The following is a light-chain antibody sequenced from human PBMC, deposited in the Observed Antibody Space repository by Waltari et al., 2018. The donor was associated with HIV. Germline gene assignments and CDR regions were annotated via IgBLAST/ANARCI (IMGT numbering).Light chain of an antibody. Sequence: QSALIQPASLSGSPGQSITISCTGTSSDIGISNFVSWYHLHPGKAPKLLLYDVNNRPSGVSSGFSGSKSGNSASLTIFGLQDDDEGDYYCGAYTSGSTPVVFGGGTKLTVL. CDR2: DVN. J-gene: IGLJ2*01. CDR1: SSDIGISNF. V-gene: IGLV2-14*03. CDR3: GAYTSGSTPVV.